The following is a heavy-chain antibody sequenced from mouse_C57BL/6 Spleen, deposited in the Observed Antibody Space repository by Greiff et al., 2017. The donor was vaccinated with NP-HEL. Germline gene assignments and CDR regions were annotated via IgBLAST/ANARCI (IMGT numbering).Heavy chain of an antibody. V-gene: IGHV1-5*01. CDR2: IYPGNSDT. D-gene: IGHD1-1*01. J-gene: IGHJ4*01. CDR1: GYTFTSYW. Sequence: VQLQQSGTVLARPGASVKMSCKTSGYTFTSYWMHWVKQRPGQGLEWIGVIYPGNSDTSYNQKFKGKAKLTAVTSASTAYMELSSLTNEDSAVYYCTSFTTVVATDAMDYWGQGTSVTVSS. CDR3: TSFTTVVATDAMDY.